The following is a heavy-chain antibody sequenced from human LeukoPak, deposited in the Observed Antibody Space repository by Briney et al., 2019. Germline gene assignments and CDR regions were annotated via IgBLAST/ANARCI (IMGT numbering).Heavy chain of an antibody. CDR2: INPSGGST. D-gene: IGHD3-9*01. J-gene: IGHJ5*02. Sequence: GASVKVSCKASGYTFTSYHMHWVRQAPGQGPEWMGIINPSGGSTSCAQKFQGRVTMTRDMSTSTVYMELSSLRSEDTAVYYCARGPYYDILTGYYPWFDPWGQGTLVTVSS. CDR3: ARGPYYDILTGYYPWFDP. CDR1: GYTFTSYH. V-gene: IGHV1-46*01.